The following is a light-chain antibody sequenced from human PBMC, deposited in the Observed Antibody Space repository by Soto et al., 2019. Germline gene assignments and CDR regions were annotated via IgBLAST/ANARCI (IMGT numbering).Light chain of an antibody. J-gene: IGLJ2*01. CDR3: GPWESSLSVVV. V-gene: IGLV1-51*01. CDR2: DNN. Sequence: QSVLTQPPSVSAAPGQKVTISCSGSSSNIGNNYVSWYQQLPGTAPKLLIYDNNKRPSGIPDRLSGSKSGTSATLGITGLQTGDEADYYGGPWESSLSVVVFGLGTKVTVL. CDR1: SSNIGNNY.